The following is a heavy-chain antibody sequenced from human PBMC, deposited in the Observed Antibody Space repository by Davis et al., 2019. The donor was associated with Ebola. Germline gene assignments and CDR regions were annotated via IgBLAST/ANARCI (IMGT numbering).Heavy chain of an antibody. CDR3: AKDGGNFPYWYFDL. V-gene: IGHV3-23*01. CDR1: GFTFSSYA. CDR2: TTLSGAST. D-gene: IGHD1-7*01. Sequence: PGGSLRLSCAASGFTFSSYAMSWVRQAPGKGLEWVSATTLSGASTYYAESVKGWFTISRDNSRNTLYLQMSSLRADDTAVYYCAKDGGNFPYWYFDLWGRGTLVTVSS. J-gene: IGHJ2*01.